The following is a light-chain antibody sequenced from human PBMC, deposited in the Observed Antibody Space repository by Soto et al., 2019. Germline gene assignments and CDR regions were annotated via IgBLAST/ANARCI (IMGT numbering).Light chain of an antibody. CDR2: GAS. J-gene: IGKJ4*01. V-gene: IGKV3-15*01. Sequence: DIILTQSPAIVSVSPGERATLSCRASRSVSTNLAWYQHKHGQAPRLLIYGASTRVTDIPARFSGSGSGTDFTLTIYYLKSEDFHVYYCLQYDKSLPPVTFGGVTKVEI. CDR1: RSVSTN. CDR3: LQYDKSLPPVT.